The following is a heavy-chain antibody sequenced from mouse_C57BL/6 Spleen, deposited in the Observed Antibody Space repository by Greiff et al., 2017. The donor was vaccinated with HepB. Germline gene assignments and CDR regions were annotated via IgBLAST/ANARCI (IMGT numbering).Heavy chain of an antibody. CDR2: IWGVGST. CDR3: ASYGSSYPFAY. J-gene: IGHJ3*01. CDR1: GFSLTSYG. D-gene: IGHD1-1*01. V-gene: IGHV2-6*01. Sequence: VQLVESGPGLVAPSQSLSITCTVSGFSLTSYGVDWVRQSPGKGLEWLGVIWGVGSTNYNSALKSRLSISKDNSKSQVFLKMNSLQTDDTAMYYCASYGSSYPFAYWGQGTLVTVSA.